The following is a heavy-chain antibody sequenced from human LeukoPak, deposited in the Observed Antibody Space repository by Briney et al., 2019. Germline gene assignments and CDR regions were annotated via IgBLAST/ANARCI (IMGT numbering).Heavy chain of an antibody. D-gene: IGHD3-3*01. CDR1: GFTFIDYY. Sequence: ASVKVSCKASGFTFIDYYMHWVRQAPGQGPEWMGWINPVSGGTDFAQKFQGRVTFSRDLSITTVYMDLRRLRFDDTAVYYCARDRSRVLDYRGQGTVVTVSS. V-gene: IGHV1-2*02. J-gene: IGHJ4*02. CDR3: ARDRSRVLDY. CDR2: INPVSGGT.